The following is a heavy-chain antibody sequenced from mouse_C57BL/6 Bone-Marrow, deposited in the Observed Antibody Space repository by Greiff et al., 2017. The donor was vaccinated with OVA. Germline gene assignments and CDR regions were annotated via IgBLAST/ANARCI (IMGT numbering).Heavy chain of an antibody. CDR1: GYTFTSYT. Sequence: VQLQESGAELARPGASVKMSCKASGYTFTSYTMHWVKQRPGQGLEWIGYINPSSGYTKYNQKFKDKATLTADKSSSTAYMQLSSLTSEDSAVYYCASHYYGSSYEYAMDYWGQGTSVTVSS. CDR2: INPSSGYT. J-gene: IGHJ4*01. V-gene: IGHV1-4*01. CDR3: ASHYYGSSYEYAMDY. D-gene: IGHD1-1*01.